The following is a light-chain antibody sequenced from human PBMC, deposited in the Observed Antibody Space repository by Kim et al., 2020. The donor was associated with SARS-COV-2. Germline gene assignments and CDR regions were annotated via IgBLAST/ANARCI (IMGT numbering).Light chain of an antibody. CDR3: QQRYNWPYT. CDR1: QSISSH. Sequence: DIQMTQSPSSLSASVGDRVTITCRTTQSISSHLNWYQQKPGRAPKLLISAASTLQGGVPSRFSGSGSGADFTLTISSLEPEDSAVFYCQQRYNWPYTFGQGTKLEIK. J-gene: IGKJ2*01. V-gene: IGKV1-39*01. CDR2: AAS.